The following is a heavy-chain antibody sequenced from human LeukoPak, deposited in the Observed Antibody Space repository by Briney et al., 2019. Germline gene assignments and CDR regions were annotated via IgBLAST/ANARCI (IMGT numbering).Heavy chain of an antibody. Sequence: KPSETLSLTCAVSGYSISSGYYWGWIRQPPGKGLEWTGSIYHSGSTYYNPSLKSRVTISVDTSKNQFSLKLSSVTAADTAVYYCARDYPQFDPWGQGTLVTVSS. CDR2: IYHSGST. V-gene: IGHV4-38-2*02. CDR1: GYSISSGYY. CDR3: ARDYPQFDP. J-gene: IGHJ5*02.